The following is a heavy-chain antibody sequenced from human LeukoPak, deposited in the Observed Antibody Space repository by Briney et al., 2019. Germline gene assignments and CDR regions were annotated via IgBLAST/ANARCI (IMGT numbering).Heavy chain of an antibody. J-gene: IGHJ4*02. Sequence: GASVKVSCKASGYTFTSYGISWVRQAPGQGLEWMGWINPNSGGTNYAQKFQGRVTMTRDTSISTAYMELSRLRSDDTAVYYCARDPGDTYYDFWGQGTLVTVSS. V-gene: IGHV1-2*02. CDR2: INPNSGGT. CDR1: GYTFTSYG. CDR3: ARDPGDTYYDF. D-gene: IGHD3-3*01.